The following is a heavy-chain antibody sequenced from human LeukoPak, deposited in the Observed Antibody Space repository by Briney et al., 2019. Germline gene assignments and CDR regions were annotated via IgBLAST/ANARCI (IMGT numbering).Heavy chain of an antibody. CDR1: GDGVSSTRAA. V-gene: IGHV6-1*01. J-gene: IGHJ4*02. CDR3: ARDTAAGGSDFDY. D-gene: IGHD6-13*01. CDR2: TYYRSKWHS. Sequence: PSQTLSLTCAISGDGVSSTRAAWNWIRQSPSRGLEWLGRTYYRSKWHSGYAVSVKSRIIIKADTSRNHFSLQLDSVTPEDTAVYYCARDTAAGGSDFDYWGQGTLVTVSS.